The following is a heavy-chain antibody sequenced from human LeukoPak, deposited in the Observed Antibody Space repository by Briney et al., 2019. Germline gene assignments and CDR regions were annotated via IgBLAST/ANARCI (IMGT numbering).Heavy chain of an antibody. CDR2: INAGNGDT. CDR1: EYTFTSYA. D-gene: IGHD3-10*01. V-gene: IGHV1-3*01. CDR3: ARPYYYGSNWFDP. Sequence: ASVKVSCKASEYTFTSYAMHWVRQAPGQRLEWMGWINAGNGDTKYSQKFQGRVTITRDTSASTAYMELSSLRSEDTAVYYCARPYYYGSNWFDPWGQGTLVAVSS. J-gene: IGHJ5*02.